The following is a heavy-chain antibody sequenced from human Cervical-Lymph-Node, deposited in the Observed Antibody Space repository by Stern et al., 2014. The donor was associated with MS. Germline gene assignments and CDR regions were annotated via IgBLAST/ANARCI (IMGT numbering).Heavy chain of an antibody. CDR1: GGSISRSTYY. CDR3: ARHDGWLPHY. D-gene: IGHD5-12*01. J-gene: IGHJ4*02. Sequence: QVQLVQSGPGLVKPSETLSLTCSVSGGSISRSTYYWGWIRQPPGKGLEWIGSIYYSGTTYYNPSPKSRVTIDTSTNQFSLRLTSVTAADTAVYYCARHDGWLPHYWSQGTLVTVSS. V-gene: IGHV4-39*01. CDR2: IYYSGTT.